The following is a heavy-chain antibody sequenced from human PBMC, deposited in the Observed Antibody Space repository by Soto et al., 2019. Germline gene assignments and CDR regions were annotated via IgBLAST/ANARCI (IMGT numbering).Heavy chain of an antibody. V-gene: IGHV4-39*01. J-gene: IGHJ5*01. CDR1: GVSIHNSHSF. CDR2: VYYSGGA. Sequence: SETLSLTCTVSGVSIHNSHSFWGWIRQPPGKGLESIGTVYYSGGAHYNSSLKSRVTISVDTANNQVSLRMRSLTAADTAVYYCGRVVEGATRHTDLDSWGQGTLVTVSS. D-gene: IGHD2-21*01. CDR3: GRVVEGATRHTDLDS.